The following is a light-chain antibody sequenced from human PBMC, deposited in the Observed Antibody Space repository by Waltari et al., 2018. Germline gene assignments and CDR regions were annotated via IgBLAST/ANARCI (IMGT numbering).Light chain of an antibody. CDR2: DAS. V-gene: IGKV3-20*01. CDR1: QSISKY. J-gene: IGKJ1*01. CDR3: QKYGSLPAT. Sequence: EIMLPQSPGPLSLSPGERATLSSRDSQSISKYLAWYQQKPGQAPSLLIYDASSRATGIPDRFSGSGSGTDFSLTISRLEPEDFAVYYCQKYGSLPATFGQGTKVEIK.